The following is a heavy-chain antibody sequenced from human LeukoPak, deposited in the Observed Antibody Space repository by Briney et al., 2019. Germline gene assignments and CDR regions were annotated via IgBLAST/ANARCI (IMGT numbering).Heavy chain of an antibody. D-gene: IGHD4-17*01. CDR2: ISYDGSNK. J-gene: IGHJ4*02. CDR1: GFTFSSYW. V-gene: IGHV3-30*18. Sequence: GGSLRLSCAASGFTFSSYWMSWVRQAPGKGLEWVAVISYDGSNKYYADSVKGRFTISRDNSKNTLYLQMNSLRAEDTAVYYCAKYTRQGPNDYGDYGLDYWGQGTLVTVSS. CDR3: AKYTRQGPNDYGDYGLDY.